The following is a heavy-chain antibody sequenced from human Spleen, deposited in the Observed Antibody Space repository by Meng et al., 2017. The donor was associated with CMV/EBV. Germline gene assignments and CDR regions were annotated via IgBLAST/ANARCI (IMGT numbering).Heavy chain of an antibody. Sequence: SETLSLTCTVSGGSMSTYFWNWIRQPPGKGLQWIGYIYYTGSTQYNPSLKSRVTISVDTSKNQFSLKLSSVTAADTAVYYCARAYCSSTSCYSNWFDPWGQGTLVTVSS. CDR2: IYYTGST. D-gene: IGHD2-2*01. CDR3: ARAYCSSTSCYSNWFDP. V-gene: IGHV4-59*12. CDR1: GGSMSTYF. J-gene: IGHJ5*02.